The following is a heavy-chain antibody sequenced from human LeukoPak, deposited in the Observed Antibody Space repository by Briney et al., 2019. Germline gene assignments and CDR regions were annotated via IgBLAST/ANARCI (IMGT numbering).Heavy chain of an antibody. CDR1: GGSIRGYY. CDR2: IYYSGST. D-gene: IGHD3-22*01. CDR3: ARAPEATYYYDSSGYFGANDAFDI. Sequence: SETLSLTCTVSGGSIRGYYWSWIRQPPGKGLEWIGYIYYSGSTNYNPSLKSRVTMSVDTSKNQFSLKLSSVTAADTAVYYCARAPEATYYYDSSGYFGANDAFDIWGQGTMVTVSS. V-gene: IGHV4-59*12. J-gene: IGHJ3*02.